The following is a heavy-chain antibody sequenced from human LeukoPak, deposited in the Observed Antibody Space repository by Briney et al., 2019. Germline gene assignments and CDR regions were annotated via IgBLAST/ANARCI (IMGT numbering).Heavy chain of an antibody. J-gene: IGHJ4*02. D-gene: IGHD6-19*01. Sequence: PSETLSLTCTVSGGSISSYYWSWIRQPPGKGLEWIGYNYYSGSTNYNPSLKSRVTISVDTSKNQFSLKLSSVTAADTAVYYCARHGSGWAHFDYWGQGTLVTVSS. CDR3: ARHGSGWAHFDY. CDR2: NYYSGST. CDR1: GGSISSYY. V-gene: IGHV4-59*08.